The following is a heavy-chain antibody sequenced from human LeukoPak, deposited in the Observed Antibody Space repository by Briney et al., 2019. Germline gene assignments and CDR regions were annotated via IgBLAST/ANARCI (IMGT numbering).Heavy chain of an antibody. CDR1: GFTFSRYE. V-gene: IGHV3-48*03. J-gene: IGHJ4*02. Sequence: GGSLRLSCAASGFTFSRYEMNCVREAPGKGVEWVSYMSSTGSPTYYADSVKGRFTISRDNAKNSLYLQMNSLRAEDTAIYYCAREHDTSGYPFDYWGQGTLVTVSS. D-gene: IGHD3-22*01. CDR3: AREHDTSGYPFDY. CDR2: MSSTGSPT.